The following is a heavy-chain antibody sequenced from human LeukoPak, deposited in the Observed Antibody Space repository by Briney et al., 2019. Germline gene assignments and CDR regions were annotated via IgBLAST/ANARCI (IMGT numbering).Heavy chain of an antibody. Sequence: GGSLRLSCEVSGFIFSSYWMSWVSQAPGKGPEWVAHIKQDGSEKDYVDSVKGRFTISRDNGKNSLYLQMNSLRAEDTAVYYCGRGSRISDYWGQGTQVTVSS. V-gene: IGHV3-7*01. J-gene: IGHJ4*02. CDR3: GRGSRISDY. D-gene: IGHD2-15*01. CDR2: IKQDGSEK. CDR1: GFIFSSYW.